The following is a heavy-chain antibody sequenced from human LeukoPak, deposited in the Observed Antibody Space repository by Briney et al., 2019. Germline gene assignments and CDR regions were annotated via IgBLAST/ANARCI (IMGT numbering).Heavy chain of an antibody. V-gene: IGHV3-15*01. Sequence: GGSLRLSCAASGFTFSNAWMSWVRQAPGKGLEWVGRIKSKTDGGTTDYAAPVKGRFTISRDDSKNTLYLRMNSLKTEDTAVYYCTTVDGSGSYYNTGSYWGQGTLVTVSS. D-gene: IGHD3-10*01. CDR1: GFTFSNAW. CDR3: TTVDGSGSYYNTGSY. CDR2: IKSKTDGGTT. J-gene: IGHJ4*02.